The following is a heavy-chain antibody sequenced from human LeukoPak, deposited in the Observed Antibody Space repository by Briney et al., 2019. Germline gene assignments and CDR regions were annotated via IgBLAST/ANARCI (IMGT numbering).Heavy chain of an antibody. V-gene: IGHV1-2*02. CDR1: GYTFTAYY. Sequence: GASVKVSCKASGYTFTAYYIHWVRQAPGQGLEWMGWINPTSGDTKNVQKFQDRVTMTRDTSIGTAYMELSSLRSDDTAVYYCARDREDTTYTPLNYWGQGTLVTVSS. J-gene: IGHJ4*02. CDR3: ARDREDTTYTPLNY. CDR2: INPTSGDT. D-gene: IGHD2-2*02.